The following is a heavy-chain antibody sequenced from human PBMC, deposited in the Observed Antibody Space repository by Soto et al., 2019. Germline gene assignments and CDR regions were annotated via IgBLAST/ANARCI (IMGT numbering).Heavy chain of an antibody. CDR2: IKQDGSEK. J-gene: IGHJ5*02. D-gene: IGHD3-22*01. CDR3: ARHYDSSGYYYNWFDP. V-gene: IGHV3-7*01. Sequence: PGGSLRLSCAASGFTFSSYWMSWVRQAPGKGLEWVANIKQDGSEKYYVDSVKGRFTISRDNAKNSLYLQMNSLRAEDTAVYYCARHYDSSGYYYNWFDPWGQGTLVTVPS. CDR1: GFTFSSYW.